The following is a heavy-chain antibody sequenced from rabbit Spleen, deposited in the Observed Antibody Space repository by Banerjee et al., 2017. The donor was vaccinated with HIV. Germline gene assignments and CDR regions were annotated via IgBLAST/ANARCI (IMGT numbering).Heavy chain of an antibody. V-gene: IGHV1S45*01. CDR2: IYAGGSGST. J-gene: IGHJ4*01. CDR3: ARDLAGVIGWNFKL. CDR1: GFSFSDNYY. Sequence: QQQLEESGGGLVQPEGSLTLTCTASGFSFSDNYYMCWVRQAPGKGLEWIACIYAGGSGSTYYASWAKGRFTISKTSSTTVTLQMTSLTAADTATYFCARDLAGVIGWNFKLWGPGTLVTVS. D-gene: IGHD4-1*01.